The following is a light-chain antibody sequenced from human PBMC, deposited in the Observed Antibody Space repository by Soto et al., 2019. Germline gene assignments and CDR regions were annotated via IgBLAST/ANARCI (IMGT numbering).Light chain of an antibody. CDR1: QTISIW. CDR3: HHYNSYSEA. J-gene: IGKJ1*01. Sequence: DIQMTQSPSTLSGSVGDRVTITCRASQTISIWLAWYQQKPGKDPKLLIYKASTLKSGVPSRFSGSGSGTEFTLTISSLQPDDFATYYCHHYNSYSEAFGQGTKVELK. V-gene: IGKV1-5*03. CDR2: KAS.